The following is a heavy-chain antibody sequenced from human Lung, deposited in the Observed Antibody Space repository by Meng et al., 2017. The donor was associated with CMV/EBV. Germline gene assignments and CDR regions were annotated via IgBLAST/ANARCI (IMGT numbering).Heavy chain of an antibody. V-gene: IGHV1-69*10. D-gene: IGHD6-13*01. J-gene: IGHJ4*02. CDR2: IIPIIGIT. CDR3: ARERDSSSWFVGY. CDR1: GSSFGNYG. Sequence: SVKVSCKASGSSFGNYGISWVRQAPGQGLEWMGVIIPIIGITKYAQRFQGRVTITADTSTSTAYMELSSLRSEDTAMYYCARERDSSSWFVGYWGQGTXVTVDS.